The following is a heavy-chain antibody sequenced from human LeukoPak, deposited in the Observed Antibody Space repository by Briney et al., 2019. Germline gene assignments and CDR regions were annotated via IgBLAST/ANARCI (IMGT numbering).Heavy chain of an antibody. V-gene: IGHV1-2*02. J-gene: IGHJ4*02. CDR3: ARGAVVVPAAISDY. CDR1: GYTFTGYY. D-gene: IGHD2-2*02. CDR2: INPNTGGT. Sequence: ASVKVSCKASGYTFTGYYMHWVRQAPGQGLEWMGWINPNTGGTNYAQKFQGRVTMTRDTSISTAYMELSRLRSDDTAVYYCARGAVVVPAAISDYWGQGTLVTVSS.